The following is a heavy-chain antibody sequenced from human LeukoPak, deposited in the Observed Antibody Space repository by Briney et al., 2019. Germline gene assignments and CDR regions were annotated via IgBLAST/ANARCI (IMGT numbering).Heavy chain of an antibody. D-gene: IGHD1-26*01. V-gene: IGHV3-30-3*01. Sequence: ISYDGSDKYYADSVKGRFTISRDNSKNTLYLQMNSLRAEDTAVYYCARDLDATPDAFDIWGQGTMVTVSS. CDR2: ISYDGSDK. CDR3: ARDLDATPDAFDI. J-gene: IGHJ3*02.